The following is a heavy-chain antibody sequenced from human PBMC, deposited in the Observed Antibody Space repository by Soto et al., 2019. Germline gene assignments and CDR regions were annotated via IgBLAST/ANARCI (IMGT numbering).Heavy chain of an antibody. CDR2: ISGSGGST. CDR1: GFTFSSYA. D-gene: IGHD2-15*01. Sequence: GGSLRLSCAASGFTFSSYAMSWVRQAPGKGLEWVSAISGSGGSTYYADSVKGRFTISRDNSKNTLYLQMNSLRAEDTAVYYCAKDREIAVVVAATSPFDYWGQGTLVTVSS. CDR3: AKDREIAVVVAATSPFDY. V-gene: IGHV3-23*01. J-gene: IGHJ4*02.